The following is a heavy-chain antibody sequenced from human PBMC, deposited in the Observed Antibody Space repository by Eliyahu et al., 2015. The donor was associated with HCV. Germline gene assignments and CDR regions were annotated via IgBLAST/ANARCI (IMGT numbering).Heavy chain of an antibody. CDR1: GASITSYF. CDR3: ARQTTGAGKWSWDY. J-gene: IGHJ4*02. D-gene: IGHD6-13*01. CDR2: IHYTGTT. V-gene: IGHV4-39*01. Sequence: QLQLQESGPGLVKPSETLSLTCAVSGASITSYFWGWIRQPPGKGLEWIGTIHYTGTTFYSPSLKSRVTIFVDTSKNQFSLKLDSVTATDTALYFCARQTTGAGKWSWDYWGQGTLVTVSS.